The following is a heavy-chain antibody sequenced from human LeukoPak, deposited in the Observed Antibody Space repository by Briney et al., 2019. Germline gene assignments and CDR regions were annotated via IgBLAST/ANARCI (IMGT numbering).Heavy chain of an antibody. CDR3: ARVLGGTDAFDI. J-gene: IGHJ3*02. CDR1: GGSISSDNYS. V-gene: IGHV4-39*07. CDR2: IYYSGST. Sequence: SSETLSLTCTVSGGSISSDNYSWGWIRQPPGKGLEWIGTIYYSGSTYYNPSLKSRVTISVDTSKNQFSLKLSSVTAADTAVYYCARVLGGTDAFDIWGQGTMVTVSS.